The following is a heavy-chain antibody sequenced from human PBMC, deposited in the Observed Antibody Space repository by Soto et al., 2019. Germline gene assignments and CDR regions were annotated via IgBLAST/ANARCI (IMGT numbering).Heavy chain of an antibody. D-gene: IGHD6-13*01. V-gene: IGHV3-23*01. CDR2: ISGSGGST. J-gene: IGHJ4*02. Sequence: GGSLRLSCAASGFTFSSYAMSWVRQAPGKGLEWVSAISGSGGSTYYADSGKGRFTIPRDNSKKTLYLQMNSLRAEDTAVYYCAKHMGGAAAGVDYWGQGTLVTVSS. CDR1: GFTFSSYA. CDR3: AKHMGGAAAGVDY.